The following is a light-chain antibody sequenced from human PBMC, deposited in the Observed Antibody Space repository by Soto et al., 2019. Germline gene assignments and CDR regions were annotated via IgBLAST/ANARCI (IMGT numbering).Light chain of an antibody. Sequence: EIVMKQSPATLSVSPGESATLSCRASQSVGSNLAWYQQKPGQAPRVLIYGASTRATGIPARFSGSGSGTEFTLTISSLQSEDFAVYYCQQYNKWPKMFGQGTKVEIK. CDR3: QQYNKWPKM. CDR2: GAS. J-gene: IGKJ1*01. CDR1: QSVGSN. V-gene: IGKV3-15*01.